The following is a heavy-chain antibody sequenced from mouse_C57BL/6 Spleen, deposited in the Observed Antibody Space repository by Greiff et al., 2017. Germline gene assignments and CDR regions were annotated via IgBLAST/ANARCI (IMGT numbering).Heavy chain of an antibody. J-gene: IGHJ4*01. V-gene: IGHV1-64*01. Sequence: QVQLQPPGAELVKPGASVKLSCKASGYTFNSYWMHWVTQRPGPGLEWIGMIHPTSGSTNYNEKFKSKATLTVDKSSSTAYMQLSSLTSEDSAVYYCARPNYALKDYGGLGTSVTVAS. CDR1: GYTFNSYW. CDR2: IHPTSGST. CDR3: ARPNYALKDY. D-gene: IGHD2-4*01.